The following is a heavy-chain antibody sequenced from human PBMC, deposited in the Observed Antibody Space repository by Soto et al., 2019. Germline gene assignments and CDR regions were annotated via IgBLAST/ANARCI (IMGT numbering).Heavy chain of an antibody. V-gene: IGHV1-69*01. J-gene: IGHJ6*02. CDR3: ARHTAMDSAVYYYGMDV. CDR1: GGTFSSYA. Sequence: QVQLVQSGAEVKKPGSSVKVSCKASGGTFSSYAISWVRQAPGQGLEWIGGIIPIFGTANYAQKFQGRVTITADESTSTAYMELSSLRSEDTAMYYCARHTAMDSAVYYYGMDVWGQGTTVTVSS. CDR2: IIPIFGTA. D-gene: IGHD5-18*01.